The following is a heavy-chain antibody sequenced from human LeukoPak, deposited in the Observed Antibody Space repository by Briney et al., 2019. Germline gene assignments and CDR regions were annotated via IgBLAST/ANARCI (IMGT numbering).Heavy chain of an antibody. CDR2: IYYSGST. CDR3: AREGLGPGSNWFDP. J-gene: IGHJ5*02. V-gene: IGHV4-39*07. D-gene: IGHD6-19*01. CDR1: GGSISSSSYY. Sequence: SETLSLTCTVSGGSISSSSYYWGWIRQPPGKGLEWIGSIYYSGSTYYNPSLKSRVTISVDTSKNQFSLKLSSVTAADTAVYYCAREGLGPGSNWFDPWGQGTLVTVSS.